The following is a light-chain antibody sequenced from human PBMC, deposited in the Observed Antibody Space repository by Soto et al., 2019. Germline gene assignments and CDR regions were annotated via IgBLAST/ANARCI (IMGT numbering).Light chain of an antibody. CDR1: QRVSSD. CDR2: GTY. J-gene: IGKJ1*01. CDR3: QQRDNWPWT. Sequence: EIVMTQSPATLSVSPGERATLSCRASQRVSSDLAWYQQRPGQTPRLLIFGTYTRAPGIPSRFSGSGSGTDFTLTISSLEPEDFAVYYCQQRDNWPWTFGEGTKVDI. V-gene: IGKV3-15*01.